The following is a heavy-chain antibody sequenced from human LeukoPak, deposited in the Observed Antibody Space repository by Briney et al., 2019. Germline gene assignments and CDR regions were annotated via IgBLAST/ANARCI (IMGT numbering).Heavy chain of an antibody. D-gene: IGHD3-22*01. CDR1: GESSFSSYY. Sequence: SETLSLTCAVYGESSFSSYYWSWIRQTPGGAPEWIGEINHSGYTNYDPSLKSRVTLSIDTSKNQFSLRLNSVTAADTAVYYCSRQVVGNDYWGQGTLVTVSS. CDR2: INHSGYT. J-gene: IGHJ4*02. V-gene: IGHV4-34*01. CDR3: SRQVVGNDY.